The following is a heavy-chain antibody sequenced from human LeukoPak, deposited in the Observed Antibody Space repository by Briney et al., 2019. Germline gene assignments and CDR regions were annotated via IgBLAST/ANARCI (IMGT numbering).Heavy chain of an antibody. V-gene: IGHV6-1*01. Sequence: SQTLSLTCAISGDSVSSNSAAWNWIRQSPSRGLEWLGRTYYRSKWYNDYAVSVKSRITINPDTSKNQFSLQLNSVTPEDTAVYYCARSGAVVVVAATHNWFDPWGQGTLVTVSS. CDR2: TYYRSKWYN. CDR1: GDSVSSNSAA. J-gene: IGHJ5*02. CDR3: ARSGAVVVVAATHNWFDP. D-gene: IGHD2-15*01.